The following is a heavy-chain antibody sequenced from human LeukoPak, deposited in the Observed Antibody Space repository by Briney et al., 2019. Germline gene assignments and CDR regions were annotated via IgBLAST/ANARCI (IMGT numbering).Heavy chain of an antibody. J-gene: IGHJ5*02. CDR1: GDSVSSNH. CDR3: ARDKTGGGWFDP. V-gene: IGHV4-59*02. CDR2: FYSDGST. D-gene: IGHD1-14*01. Sequence: TPSETLSLTCNVFGDSVSSNHWNWIRQPPGKGLEWIGTFYSDGSTTYNPSLKSRLTISVDTSKNQFSLKLSSVTAAETAVYYCARDKTGGGWFDPWGQGTLVTVSS.